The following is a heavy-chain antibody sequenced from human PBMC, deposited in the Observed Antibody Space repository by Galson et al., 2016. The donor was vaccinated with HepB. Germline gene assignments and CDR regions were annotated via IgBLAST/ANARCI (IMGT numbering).Heavy chain of an antibody. CDR3: GRKGLDP. J-gene: IGHJ5*02. V-gene: IGHV1-3*01. CDR1: GYTFTSSG. Sequence: SVKVSCKASGYTFTSSGMHWVRQAPGQRLEWMGWINAGDGNTRYSQKFQGRVTITRDNSASTAYMELSSLRSEDTAVYYCGRKGLDPWGQGTLVTVSS. CDR2: INAGDGNT.